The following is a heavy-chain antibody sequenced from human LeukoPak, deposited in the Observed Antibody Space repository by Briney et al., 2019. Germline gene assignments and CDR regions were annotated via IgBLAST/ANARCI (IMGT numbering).Heavy chain of an antibody. J-gene: IGHJ4*02. CDR2: INPNSGGT. Sequence: ASVKVSCKASGYTFTGYYMHWVRQAPGQGLEWMGWINPNSGGTNYAQEFQGRVTMTRDTSISTAYMELSRLRSDDTAVYYCARGTLSHYYDSSGYYLIWGQGTLVTVSS. CDR3: ARGTLSHYYDSSGYYLI. V-gene: IGHV1-2*02. D-gene: IGHD3-22*01. CDR1: GYTFTGYY.